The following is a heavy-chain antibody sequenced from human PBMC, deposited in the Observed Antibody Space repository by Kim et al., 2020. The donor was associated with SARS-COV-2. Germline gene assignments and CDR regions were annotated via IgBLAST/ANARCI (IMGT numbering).Heavy chain of an antibody. CDR2: FDPDDGET. Sequence: ASVKVSCKVSGYTLTKVSMHWVRQAPGKGLEWMGGFDPDDGETNYAQKFQGRVMLTEDTSTDTAHMELSSLTSEDTAVYYCATDGGMYPGYHPDAFDIWGQEATVTVSS. V-gene: IGHV1-24*01. D-gene: IGHD5-12*01. J-gene: IGHJ3*02. CDR3: ATDGGMYPGYHPDAFDI. CDR1: GYTLTKVS.